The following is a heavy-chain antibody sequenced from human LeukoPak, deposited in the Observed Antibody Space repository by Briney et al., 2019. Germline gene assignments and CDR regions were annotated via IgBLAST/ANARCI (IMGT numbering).Heavy chain of an antibody. D-gene: IGHD7-27*01. J-gene: IGHJ5*02. V-gene: IGHV3-23*01. CDR3: AKDSGNWGSWFDP. Sequence: GGSLRLSCAVSGFTFSSYAMSWVRQAPGEGLEWVSAISGSSYSTNYADSVKGRFTISRDNSKNTLYLQMNSLRAEDTAVYYCAKDSGNWGSWFDPWGQGTLVTVSS. CDR1: GFTFSSYA. CDR2: ISGSSYST.